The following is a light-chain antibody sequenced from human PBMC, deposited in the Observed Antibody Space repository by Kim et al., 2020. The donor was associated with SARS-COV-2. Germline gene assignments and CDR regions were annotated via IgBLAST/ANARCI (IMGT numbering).Light chain of an antibody. CDR1: QSVSSY. CDR2: GAS. CDR3: QQYNNWPLYS. Sequence: VSPGERATLSCRASQSVSSYLAWYQQKPGQAPRLLIYGASTRATGIPARFSGSGSGTEFTLTISSLQSEDFAVYYCQQYNNWPLYSFGQGTKLEI. V-gene: IGKV3-15*01. J-gene: IGKJ2*03.